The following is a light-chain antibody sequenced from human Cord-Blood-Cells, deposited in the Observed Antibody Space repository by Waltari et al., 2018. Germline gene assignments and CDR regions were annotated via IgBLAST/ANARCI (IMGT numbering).Light chain of an antibody. CDR1: QGISNY. CDR3: QKYNSAPPLT. V-gene: IGKV1-27*01. J-gene: IGKJ4*01. CDR2: ATS. Sequence: DIQMTQSPSSLSASVGDRVTITCRASQGISNYLAWYQQKPGKVPKLLIYATSTLQSGVPSRFSGSGTGTDFTLTISSLQPEDVATYYCQKYNSAPPLTFGGGTKVEIK.